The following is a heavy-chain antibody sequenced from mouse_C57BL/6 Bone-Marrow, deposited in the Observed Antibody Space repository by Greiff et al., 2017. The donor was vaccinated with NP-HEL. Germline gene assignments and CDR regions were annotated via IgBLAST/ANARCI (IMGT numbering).Heavy chain of an antibody. J-gene: IGHJ3*01. D-gene: IGHD4-1*01. CDR3: TRYNWDGFAY. CDR2: IDPETGGT. Sequence: VQVVESGAELVRPGASVTLSCKASGYTFTDYEMHWVKQTPVHGLEWIGAIDPETGGTAYNQKFKGKAILTADKSSSTAYMELRSLTSEDSAVYYCTRYNWDGFAYWGQGTLVTVSA. CDR1: GYTFTDYE. V-gene: IGHV1-15*01.